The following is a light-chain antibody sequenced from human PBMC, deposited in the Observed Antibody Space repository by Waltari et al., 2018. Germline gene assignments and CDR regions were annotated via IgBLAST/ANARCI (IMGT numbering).Light chain of an antibody. CDR3: QQYYSGRT. CDR2: WSS. Sequence: DIVMTQSPDSLAVSLGESATINCKSSQRVLFSYSNQNYLAWYQQKPGQLPNLLIYWSSTLESGVPDRFSGSGSGRDFTLTISSLQAEDVAVYYCQQYYSGRTFGQGTKVEIK. V-gene: IGKV4-1*01. CDR1: QRVLFSYSNQNY. J-gene: IGKJ1*01.